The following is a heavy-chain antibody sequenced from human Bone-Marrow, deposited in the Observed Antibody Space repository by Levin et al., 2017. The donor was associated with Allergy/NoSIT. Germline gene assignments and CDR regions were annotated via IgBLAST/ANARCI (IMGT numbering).Heavy chain of an antibody. CDR1: GFSLSNYGVG. D-gene: IGHD1-1*01. CDR3: AQRGSWAGNNWDTGYLDY. Sequence: TLSLTCTFSGFSLSNYGVGVAWIRQPPGKALEWLAVIYWDDDKRYNPSLKNRLTITKDTSKDQVVLTMTNMDTVDTGTYYCAQRGSWAGNNWDTGYLDYWGQGTLVTVSS. V-gene: IGHV2-5*02. CDR2: IYWDDDK. J-gene: IGHJ4*02.